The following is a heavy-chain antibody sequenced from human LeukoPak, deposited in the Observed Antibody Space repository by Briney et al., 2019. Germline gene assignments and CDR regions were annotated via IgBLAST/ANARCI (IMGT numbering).Heavy chain of an antibody. J-gene: IGHJ4*02. CDR2: INHSGST. CDR3: ARLLDGSGGSCYDY. D-gene: IGHD2-15*01. V-gene: IGHV4-34*01. CDR1: GGSFGGYY. Sequence: SETLSLTCGVYGGSFGGYYWSWIRQPPGKGLEWIGEINHSGSTNYNPSLKSRVTISVDTPKNQFSLKLSSVTAADTAVYYCARLLDGSGGSCYDYWGQGTLVTVSS.